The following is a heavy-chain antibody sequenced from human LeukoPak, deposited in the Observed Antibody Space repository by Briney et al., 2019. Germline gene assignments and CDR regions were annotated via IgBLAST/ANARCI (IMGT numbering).Heavy chain of an antibody. V-gene: IGHV3-23*01. Sequence: GGSLRLSCAASGFTFSRYAMSWVRQAPGKGLEWVSAISGSGGSTYYAESVKGRFTISRDNSKNTLYLEMNSLRAEDTAVYYCAKHLGIAVADYFDYWGQGTLVTVSS. CDR1: GFTFSRYA. CDR3: AKHLGIAVADYFDY. J-gene: IGHJ4*02. D-gene: IGHD6-19*01. CDR2: ISGSGGST.